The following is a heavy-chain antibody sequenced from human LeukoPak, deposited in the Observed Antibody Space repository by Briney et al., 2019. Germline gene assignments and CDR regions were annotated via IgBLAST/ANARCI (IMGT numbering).Heavy chain of an antibody. D-gene: IGHD6-19*01. Sequence: ASVKVSCKVSGYTFTGYYMHWVRQAPGQGLEWMGRINPNSGGTNYAQKFQGRVTMTRDTSISTAYMELSRLRSDDTAVYYCARVRIRQWLVFPSFDYWGQGTLVTVSS. CDR2: INPNSGGT. CDR3: ARVRIRQWLVFPSFDY. CDR1: GYTFTGYY. J-gene: IGHJ4*02. V-gene: IGHV1-2*06.